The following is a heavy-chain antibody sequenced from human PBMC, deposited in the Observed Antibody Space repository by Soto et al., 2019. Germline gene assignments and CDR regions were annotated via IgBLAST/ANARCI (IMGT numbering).Heavy chain of an antibody. D-gene: IGHD2-15*01. CDR1: GFIFSNYA. CDR2: ISGSGADT. J-gene: IGHJ4*02. V-gene: IGHV3-23*01. CDR3: AKDTGRGGGSVFDY. Sequence: GGSLRLSCAPSGFIFSNYAMSWVRQARGKGLEWVSAISGSGADTYYTESVKGRFTISRDNFKNTLYLQMNSLRAEDTAVYYCAKDTGRGGGSVFDYWGQGTLVNVSS.